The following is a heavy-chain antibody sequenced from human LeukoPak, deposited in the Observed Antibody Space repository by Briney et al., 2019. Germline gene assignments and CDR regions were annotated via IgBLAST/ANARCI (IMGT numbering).Heavy chain of an antibody. CDR3: ARTPQRIYGAKNFDY. Sequence: SETLSLTCAVYGGSFSGYYWSWIRQPPGKGLEWIGEINHSGSTNYNPSLKSRVTISVDTSKNQFSLKLSSVTAADTAVYYCARTPQRIYGAKNFDYWGQGTLVTVSS. CDR1: GGSFSGYY. D-gene: IGHD4-17*01. J-gene: IGHJ4*02. CDR2: INHSGST. V-gene: IGHV4-34*01.